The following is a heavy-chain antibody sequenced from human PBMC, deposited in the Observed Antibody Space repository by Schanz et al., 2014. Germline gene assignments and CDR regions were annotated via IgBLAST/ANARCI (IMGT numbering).Heavy chain of an antibody. CDR1: GYTFSDYY. D-gene: IGHD6-13*01. J-gene: IGHJ4*02. Sequence: QVQLVQSGAEVKKPGASVKVSCKASGYTFSDYYIHWVRQAPGQGLEWMGIINPSGGGTSYALRFQDRVTVTRDTSRSTVYMELSSLRSEDTAVYYCARDGVDAAAGGNYWGQGTLVTVSS. CDR2: INPSGGGT. V-gene: IGHV1-46*03. CDR3: ARDGVDAAAGGNY.